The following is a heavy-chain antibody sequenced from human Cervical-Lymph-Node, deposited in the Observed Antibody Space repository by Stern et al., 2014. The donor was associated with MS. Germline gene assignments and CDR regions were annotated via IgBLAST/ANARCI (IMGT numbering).Heavy chain of an antibody. J-gene: IGHJ6*02. CDR1: EFIFSDYS. CDR2: LSSRRSYL. Sequence: EVQLVESGGGLVKPGGSLRLSCAASEFIFSDYSMNWVRLAPGKGLEWIASLSSRRSYLYYADSVKGRFTISRDNAKNSLFLQLNNLRADDTAVYYCSRQNWGTRGSEFYYSGLDVWGQGTTVTVSS. V-gene: IGHV3-21*01. D-gene: IGHD1/OR15-1a*01. CDR3: SRQNWGTRGSEFYYSGLDV.